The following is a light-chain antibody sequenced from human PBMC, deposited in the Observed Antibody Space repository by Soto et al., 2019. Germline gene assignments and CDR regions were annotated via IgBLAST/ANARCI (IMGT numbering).Light chain of an antibody. CDR1: QSVSSN. CDR2: GAS. V-gene: IGKV3-11*01. Sequence: IVLPQSTGTLSFSPGERATLSCRASQSVSSNLAWYQQKPGQAPRLLIYGASTRATGIPARFSGSGSGTDFTLTISSLEPEDFAVYYCQQRSNWPPPITFGQGTRLEIK. J-gene: IGKJ5*01. CDR3: QQRSNWPPPIT.